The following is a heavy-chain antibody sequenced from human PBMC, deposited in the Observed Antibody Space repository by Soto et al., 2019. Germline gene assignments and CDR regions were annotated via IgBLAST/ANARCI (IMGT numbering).Heavy chain of an antibody. CDR2: TRNKANSYTT. CDR1: GFTFSDHY. CDR3: ASLYSSSPYFDN. D-gene: IGHD6-13*01. J-gene: IGHJ4*02. V-gene: IGHV3-72*01. Sequence: PGGSLRLSCAVSGFTFSDHYMDWVRQAPGKGLEWVGRTRNKANSYTTEYAASVKGRFTISRDDSKNSLYLQMNSLKTEDTAVYYCASLYSSSPYFDNWGQGTLVTVSS.